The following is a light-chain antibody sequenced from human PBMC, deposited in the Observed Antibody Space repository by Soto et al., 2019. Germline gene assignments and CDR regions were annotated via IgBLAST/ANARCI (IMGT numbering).Light chain of an antibody. CDR2: SSN. Sequence: QSVLTQPPSASGTPGQRVTISCSGSSSNIGSNRVNWYQQLPGTAPKLLMYSSNQRPSGVPDRFSGSKSGTSASLAISWLQAEDESEYYCASWDDSLNGVVFGGGTKRTVL. CDR1: SSNIGSNR. V-gene: IGLV1-44*01. J-gene: IGLJ2*01. CDR3: ASWDDSLNGVV.